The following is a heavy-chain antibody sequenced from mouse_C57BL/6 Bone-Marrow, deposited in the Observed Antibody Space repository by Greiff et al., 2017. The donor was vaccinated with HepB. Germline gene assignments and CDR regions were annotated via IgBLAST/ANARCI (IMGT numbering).Heavy chain of an antibody. CDR3: ARPLYYYGSSSWYFDV. D-gene: IGHD1-1*01. Sequence: QLQQPGAELVKPGASVKLSCKASGYTFTSYWMHWVKQRPGQGLEWIGMIHPNSGSTNYNEKFKSKATLTVDKSSSTAYMQLSSLTSEDSAVYYCARPLYYYGSSSWYFDVWGTGTTVTVSS. CDR2: IHPNSGST. J-gene: IGHJ1*03. CDR1: GYTFTSYW. V-gene: IGHV1-64*01.